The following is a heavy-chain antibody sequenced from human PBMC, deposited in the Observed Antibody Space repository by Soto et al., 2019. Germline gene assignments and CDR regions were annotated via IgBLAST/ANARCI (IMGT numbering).Heavy chain of an antibody. CDR2: IYSGGST. D-gene: IGHD3-22*01. V-gene: IGHV3-66*01. J-gene: IGHJ4*02. CDR3: ARDRALYYYDSSGYYDY. CDR1: GFTVSSNY. Sequence: GGSLRLSCAASGFTVSSNYMSWVRQAPGKGLEWVSVIYSGGSTYYADSVKGRFTISRDNSKNTLYLQMNSLRAEDTAVYYCARDRALYYYDSSGYYDYWGQGTLVTVSS.